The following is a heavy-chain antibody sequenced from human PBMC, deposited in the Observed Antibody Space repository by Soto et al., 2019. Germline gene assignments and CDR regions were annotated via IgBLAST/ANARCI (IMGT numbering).Heavy chain of an antibody. J-gene: IGHJ4*02. Sequence: SETLSLTCTVSGDSISSGAYYWSWIRQHPGKGLEWIGYISYSGSTYYNPSLKSRLTISVDTSKNQFSLKLSSVTVADTAVYYCSRSCYGSSRYLVDYWGQGTLVTVSS. D-gene: IGHD3-22*01. V-gene: IGHV4-31*03. CDR2: ISYSGST. CDR1: GDSISSGAYY. CDR3: SRSCYGSSRYLVDY.